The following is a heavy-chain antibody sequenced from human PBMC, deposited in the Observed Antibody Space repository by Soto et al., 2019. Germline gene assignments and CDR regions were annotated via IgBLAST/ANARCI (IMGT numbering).Heavy chain of an antibody. Sequence: CKACGYPFTSYYMHWVRQAPGQGLEWMGILNPSGGSTSYAQKFQGRVTMTRDTSTSTVYMELSSLRSEYTSVYYCARDFVFGPFPLIGLFAPCGQGTLV. CDR3: ARDFVFGPFPLIGLFAP. J-gene: IGHJ5*02. V-gene: IGHV1-46*01. CDR1: GYPFTSYY. CDR2: LNPSGGST. D-gene: IGHD3-3*01.